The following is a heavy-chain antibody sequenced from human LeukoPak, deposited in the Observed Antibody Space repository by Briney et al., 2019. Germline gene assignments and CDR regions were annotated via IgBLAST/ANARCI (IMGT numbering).Heavy chain of an antibody. J-gene: IGHJ4*02. CDR2: ISDRGGST. D-gene: IGHD3-10*01. CDR1: GFTFSSYA. Sequence: GGSLRLSCAASGFTFSSYAMSWVRQAPGKGLEWVSSISDRGGSTYSADSVKGRFTISRDNSKNTLYLQMNSLRAEDTAVYYCAKHQGYTYSGEDCWGQGTLVTVSS. CDR3: AKHQGYTYSGEDC. V-gene: IGHV3-23*01.